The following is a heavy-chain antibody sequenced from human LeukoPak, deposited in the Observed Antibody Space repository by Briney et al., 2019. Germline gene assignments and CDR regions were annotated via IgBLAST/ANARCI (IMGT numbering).Heavy chain of an antibody. V-gene: IGHV3-23*01. CDR3: AKGGCSSTSCYGTYYYYGMDV. CDR1: GFTFSSYA. CDR2: ISGSGGST. Sequence: ETGGSLRLSCAASGFTFSSYAMSWVGQAPGKGLEWVSGISGSGGSTYYADSVKGRFTISRDNSKNTLYLQMNSLRAEDTAVYYCAKGGCSSTSCYGTYYYYGMDVSGQGTTVTVSS. J-gene: IGHJ6*02. D-gene: IGHD2-2*01.